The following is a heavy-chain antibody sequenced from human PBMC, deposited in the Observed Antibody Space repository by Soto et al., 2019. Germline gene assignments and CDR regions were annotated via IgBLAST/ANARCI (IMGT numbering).Heavy chain of an antibody. V-gene: IGHV3-23*01. Sequence: EVQLLESGGGLVQPGGSLRLSCAASGFTFSSYDMSWVRQAPGKGLEWVSTITTSGGSTYYADSVKGRFTISRDNSKNTLYLQMNSLRAGDTAVYYCARGYYYDSSGYFSPGAFDIWGQGTMVTVSS. CDR1: GFTFSSYD. J-gene: IGHJ3*02. D-gene: IGHD3-22*01. CDR3: ARGYYYDSSGYFSPGAFDI. CDR2: ITTSGGST.